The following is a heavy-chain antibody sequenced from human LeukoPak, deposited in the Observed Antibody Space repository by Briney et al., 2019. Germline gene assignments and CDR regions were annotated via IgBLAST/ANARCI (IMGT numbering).Heavy chain of an antibody. V-gene: IGHV4-61*02. J-gene: IGHJ4*02. CDR3: AREAARYVGFDY. Sequence: SETLSLTCTVSGGSISSGSYYWSWIRQPAGKGLEWIGRIYTSGSTNYNPSLKSRVTMSVDTSKNQFSLKLSSVTAADTAVYYCAREAARYVGFDYWGQGTLVTVSS. D-gene: IGHD6-6*01. CDR2: IYTSGST. CDR1: GGSISSGSYY.